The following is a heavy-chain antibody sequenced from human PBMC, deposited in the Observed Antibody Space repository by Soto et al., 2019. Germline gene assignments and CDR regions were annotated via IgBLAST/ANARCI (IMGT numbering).Heavy chain of an antibody. J-gene: IGHJ4*02. CDR3: AREKSGNYDILTGYYDY. D-gene: IGHD3-9*01. CDR2: IIPIFDTG. CDR1: GVTFSNYA. Sequence: SVKVSCKASGVTFSNYAISWVRQAPGQGLEWMGGIIPIFDTGNYAQKFQGRVTITADESTSTAYMELSSLRSEDTAVYYCAREKSGNYDILTGYYDYWGQGTLVTVSS. V-gene: IGHV1-69*13.